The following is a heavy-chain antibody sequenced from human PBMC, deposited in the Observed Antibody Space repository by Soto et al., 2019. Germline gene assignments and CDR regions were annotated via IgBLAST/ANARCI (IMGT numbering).Heavy chain of an antibody. Sequence: AASVTVSCKASGYTFTSYGISGVRQAPGQGLEWMGWISAYNGNTNYAQKLQGRVTMTTDTSTSTAYMELRSLRSDDTDVYACATRSTTGTTGGYWGQGTLVTVSS. V-gene: IGHV1-18*01. CDR2: ISAYNGNT. CDR1: GYTFTSYG. D-gene: IGHD1-1*01. CDR3: ATRSTTGTTGGY. J-gene: IGHJ4*02.